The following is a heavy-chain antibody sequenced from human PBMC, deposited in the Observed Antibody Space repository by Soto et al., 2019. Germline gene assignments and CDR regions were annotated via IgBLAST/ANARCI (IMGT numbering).Heavy chain of an antibody. Sequence: SVKVSCKASGGTFSSYAISWVRQAPGQGLEWMGGIIPIFGTANYAQKFQGRVTITADESTSTAYMELSSLRSEDTAVYYCARRIEESAWLIYGMDVWGQGTTVTVSS. D-gene: IGHD5-12*01. CDR2: IIPIFGTA. J-gene: IGHJ6*02. V-gene: IGHV1-69*13. CDR1: GGTFSSYA. CDR3: ARRIEESAWLIYGMDV.